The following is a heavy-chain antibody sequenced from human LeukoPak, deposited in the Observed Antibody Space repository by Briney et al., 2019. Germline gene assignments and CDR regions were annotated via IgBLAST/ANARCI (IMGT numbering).Heavy chain of an antibody. J-gene: IGHJ5*02. Sequence: PGESLRLSCAASGFIVSSNYMSWVRQAPEKGLEWVSVIYSGGSTYYADSVKGRFTISRDNSKNTLYLQMNSLRAEDTAVYYCARDLGANWFDPWGQGTLVTVSS. V-gene: IGHV3-66*01. CDR1: GFIVSSNY. CDR2: IYSGGST. D-gene: IGHD4-17*01. CDR3: ARDLGANWFDP.